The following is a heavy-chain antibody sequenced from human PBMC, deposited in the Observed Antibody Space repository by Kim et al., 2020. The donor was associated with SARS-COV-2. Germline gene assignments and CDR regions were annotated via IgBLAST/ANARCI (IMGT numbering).Heavy chain of an antibody. CDR2: ISSSSSYI. D-gene: IGHD5-18*01. Sequence: GGSLRLSCAASGFTFSSYSMNWVRQAPGKGLEWVSSISSSSSYIYYADSVKGRFTISRDNAKNSLYLQMNSLRAEDTAVYYCARVSSWLDAYVDTAMADPPEVLDYWGQGTLVTVSS. CDR3: ARVSSWLDAYVDTAMADPPEVLDY. CDR1: GFTFSSYS. V-gene: IGHV3-21*01. J-gene: IGHJ4*02.